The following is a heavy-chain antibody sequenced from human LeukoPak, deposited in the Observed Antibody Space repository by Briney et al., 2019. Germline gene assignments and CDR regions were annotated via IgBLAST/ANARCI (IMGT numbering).Heavy chain of an antibody. CDR1: GGSISGYY. D-gene: IGHD1-1*01. CDR3: ARDLFADTTGTVDY. CDR2: ISYSGST. Sequence: SETLSLTCTVSGGSISGYYWSWIRQPPGKGLEWIGYISYSGSTNYNPSLKSRVTISLDTSKSQFSLKLKSVTAADTAVYYCARDLFADTTGTVDYWGQGTLVTVSS. V-gene: IGHV4-59*01. J-gene: IGHJ4*02.